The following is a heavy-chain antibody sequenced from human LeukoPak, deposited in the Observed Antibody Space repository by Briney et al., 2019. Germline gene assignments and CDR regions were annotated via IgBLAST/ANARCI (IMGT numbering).Heavy chain of an antibody. CDR1: GGTFSSYA. CDR2: IIPIFGTA. D-gene: IGHD2-8*01. J-gene: IGHJ5*02. V-gene: IGHV1-69*13. Sequence: SVKVSCKASGGTFSSYAISWVRQAPGQGLEWMGGIIPIFGTANYAQKFQGRVTITADESTSTAYMELSRLRSDDTAVYYCARPLLPYCTNGVCYEAGRLWFDPWGQGTLVTVSS. CDR3: ARPLLPYCTNGVCYEAGRLWFDP.